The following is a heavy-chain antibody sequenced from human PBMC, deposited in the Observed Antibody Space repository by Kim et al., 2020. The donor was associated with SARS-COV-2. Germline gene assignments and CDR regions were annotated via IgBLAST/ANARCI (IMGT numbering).Heavy chain of an antibody. V-gene: IGHV3-48*03. J-gene: IGHJ4*02. D-gene: IGHD6-13*01. CDR2: ISSSGSSI. CDR1: GFTFSNYE. Sequence: GGSLRLSCAASGFTFSNYEMNWVRQAPGEGLEWLSYISSSGSSIYYADSVKGRFTISRDNAKNSLYLQMNSLRAEDTAVYYCAKLSGSTYFDYWGQGTLVTVSS. CDR3: AKLSGSTYFDY.